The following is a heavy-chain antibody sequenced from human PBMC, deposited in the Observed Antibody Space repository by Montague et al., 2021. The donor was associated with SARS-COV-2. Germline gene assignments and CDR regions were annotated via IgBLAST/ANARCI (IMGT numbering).Heavy chain of an antibody. J-gene: IGHJ3*02. Sequence: SETRSLTCTVSGGSITGFYWTWIRQRPGKGLEWVGSTHYSGRTTNNPPLTTRATISVDTSKNQFSLKLSSVTAADTAVYYCARTGLGAYDILTGYTVNAFDMWGLVTMVTAS. CDR1: GGSITGFY. D-gene: IGHD3-9*01. V-gene: IGHV4-59*01. CDR2: THYSGRT. CDR3: ARTGLGAYDILTGYTVNAFDM.